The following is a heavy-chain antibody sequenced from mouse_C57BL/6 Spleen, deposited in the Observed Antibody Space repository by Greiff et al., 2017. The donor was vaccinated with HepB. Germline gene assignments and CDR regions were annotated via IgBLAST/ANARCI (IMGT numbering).Heavy chain of an antibody. D-gene: IGHD1-1*01. J-gene: IGHJ3*01. V-gene: IGHV1-15*01. Sequence: VQLQQSGAELVRPGASVTLSCKASGYTFTDYEMHWVKQTPVHGLEWIGAIDPETGGTAYNQKFKGKAILTADKSSSTAYMELRSLTSEDSAVYYCTRVGFITTVPYWGQGTLVTVSA. CDR3: TRVGFITTVPY. CDR2: IDPETGGT. CDR1: GYTFTDYE.